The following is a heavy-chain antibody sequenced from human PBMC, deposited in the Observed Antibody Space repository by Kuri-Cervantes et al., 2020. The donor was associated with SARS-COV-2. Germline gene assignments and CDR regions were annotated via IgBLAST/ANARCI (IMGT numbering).Heavy chain of an antibody. J-gene: IGHJ4*02. CDR1: GYTLTELS. Sequence: ASVKVSCKVSGYTLTELSMHWVRQAPGKGLEWMGGFDPEDGETIYAQKFQGRVTMTEDTSTDTAYMELSRLRSDDTAVYYCARENYDLWSGDDRTPNFDYWGQGTLVTVSS. CDR3: ARENYDLWSGDDRTPNFDY. V-gene: IGHV1-24*01. D-gene: IGHD3-3*01. CDR2: FDPEDGET.